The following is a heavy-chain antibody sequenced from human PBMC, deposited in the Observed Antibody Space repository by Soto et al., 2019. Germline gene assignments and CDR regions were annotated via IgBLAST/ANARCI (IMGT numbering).Heavy chain of an antibody. J-gene: IGHJ6*02. CDR2: IIPISGTT. Sequence: GASVKVSCKASGGTFSTHAIIWVRQAPGHGLEWMGGIIPISGTTYYTQKFQGRVTITADEPTSTAFMELSSLKSEDTAVFYCARGYCSGGNCYSGMDVWGHGTMVTV. V-gene: IGHV1-69*13. CDR1: GGTFSTHA. CDR3: ARGYCSGGNCYSGMDV. D-gene: IGHD2-15*01.